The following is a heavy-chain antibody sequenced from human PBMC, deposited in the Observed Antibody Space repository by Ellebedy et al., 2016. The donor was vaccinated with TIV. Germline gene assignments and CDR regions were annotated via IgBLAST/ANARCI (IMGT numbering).Heavy chain of an antibody. V-gene: IGHV3-11*05. D-gene: IGHD6-13*01. CDR1: GFTFSDYY. CDR2: ISTSSSYT. CDR3: TRGGAYSSWYWRN. Sequence: PGGSLRLSCVASGFTFSDYYMSWIRQAPGKGLEWVSTISTSSSYTKCADSVKGRFTISRDDRKSLLYLDMSSLTADDTAVYYCTRGGAYSSWYWRNWGQGTRVTVSS. J-gene: IGHJ4*02.